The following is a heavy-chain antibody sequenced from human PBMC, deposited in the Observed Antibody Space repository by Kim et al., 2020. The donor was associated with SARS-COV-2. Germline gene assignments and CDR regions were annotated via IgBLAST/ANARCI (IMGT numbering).Heavy chain of an antibody. CDR3: ARDSEDSSGYYYGDDAFDI. Sequence: GGSLRLSCAASGFTFSSYSMNWVRQAPGKGLEWVSSISSSSSYIYYADSVKGRFTISRDNAKNSLYLQMNSLRAEDTAVYYCARDSEDSSGYYYGDDAFDIWGQGTMVTVSS. CDR2: ISSSSSYI. V-gene: IGHV3-21*01. D-gene: IGHD3-22*01. J-gene: IGHJ3*02. CDR1: GFTFSSYS.